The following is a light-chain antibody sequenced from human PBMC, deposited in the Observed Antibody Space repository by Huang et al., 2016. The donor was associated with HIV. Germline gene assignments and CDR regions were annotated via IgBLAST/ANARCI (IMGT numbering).Light chain of an antibody. Sequence: IQLTQSPSSLSSSVGDRVTITCRASQDISTYLAWYQQKPGKAPNLLLYGASTLQSGVPSRFSGSGSGTDFTLTITSLQPEDFAIYYCQQLNSYPLTFGGGTKVEIK. J-gene: IGKJ4*01. V-gene: IGKV1-9*01. CDR1: QDISTY. CDR3: QQLNSYPLT. CDR2: GAS.